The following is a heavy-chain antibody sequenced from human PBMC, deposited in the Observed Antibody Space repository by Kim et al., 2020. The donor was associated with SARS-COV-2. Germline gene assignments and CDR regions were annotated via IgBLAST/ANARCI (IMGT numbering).Heavy chain of an antibody. J-gene: IGHJ4*02. CDR3: ARLPGGSSGWAPGDY. CDR1: GYSFTSNW. Sequence: GESLKISCQGSGYSFTSNWISWVRQMSGKGLEWVGRIDPSDSYTNYSPSFQGHVTISVDKSTSTAYLQWSSLKASDTAMYYCARLPGGSSGWAPGDYWGQGTQVTVSS. CDR2: IDPSDSYT. D-gene: IGHD6-19*01. V-gene: IGHV5-10-1*01.